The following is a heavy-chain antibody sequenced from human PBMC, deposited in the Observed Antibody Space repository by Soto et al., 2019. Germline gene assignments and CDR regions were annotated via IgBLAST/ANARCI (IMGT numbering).Heavy chain of an antibody. J-gene: IGHJ4*02. CDR3: ARGSYYSSGTVHRPYDY. CDR1: GGTFSSYT. D-gene: IGHD3-10*01. V-gene: IGHV1-69*02. Sequence: SVKVSCKASGGTFSSYTISWVRQAPGQGLEWMGRIIPILGIANYAQKFQGRVTITADKSTSTAYMELSSLRPEDMAVYYCARGSYYSSGTVHRPYDYWGQGTLVTVSS. CDR2: IIPILGIA.